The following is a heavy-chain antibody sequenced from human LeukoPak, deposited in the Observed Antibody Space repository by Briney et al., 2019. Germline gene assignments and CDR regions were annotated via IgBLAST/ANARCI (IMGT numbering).Heavy chain of an antibody. CDR2: ISGDGGST. V-gene: IGHV3-43*02. D-gene: IGHD6-13*01. CDR3: ARVAAAGYFDY. Sequence: QPGGSLRLSCAASGFTFDDYAMHWVRQAPGKGLEWVSLISGDGGSTYYADSVKGRFTISRDNAKNSLYLQMNSLRAEDTAVYYCARVAAAGYFDYWGQGTLVTVSS. J-gene: IGHJ4*02. CDR1: GFTFDDYA.